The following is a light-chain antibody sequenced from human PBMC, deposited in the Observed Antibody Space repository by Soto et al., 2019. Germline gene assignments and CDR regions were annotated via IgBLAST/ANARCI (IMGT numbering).Light chain of an antibody. CDR3: QQYNSYSET. Sequence: DIQMTQSPSTLSASVGDRVTITCRASQSITTSLAWYQQKPGKAPKLLIYKASSLESGVPSRFSGSGSGTEFTLTISSLQPDDFATYYCQQYNSYSETFGQGTKVEI. CDR2: KAS. V-gene: IGKV1-5*03. CDR1: QSITTS. J-gene: IGKJ1*01.